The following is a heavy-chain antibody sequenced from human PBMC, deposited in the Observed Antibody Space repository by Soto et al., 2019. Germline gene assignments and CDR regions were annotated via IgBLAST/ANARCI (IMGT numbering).Heavy chain of an antibody. D-gene: IGHD3-9*01. CDR1: GFTFNLYA. J-gene: IGHJ4*02. Sequence: PGGSLRLSCAASGFTFNLYAMTWVRQAPGKGLEWVSGVSGSGASTFYADSVKGRFTISRDNAKNTLYLQMNGLRAEDTAVYYCAKADDFDWLLDLDYWGQGTLVTVSS. V-gene: IGHV3-23*01. CDR2: VSGSGAST. CDR3: AKADDFDWLLDLDY.